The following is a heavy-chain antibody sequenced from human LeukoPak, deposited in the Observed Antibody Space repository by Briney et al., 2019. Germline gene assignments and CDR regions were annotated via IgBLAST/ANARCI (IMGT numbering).Heavy chain of an antibody. D-gene: IGHD5-12*01. V-gene: IGHV3-9*01. J-gene: IGHJ4*02. CDR3: AKGKYSGYDEGPLYFDY. CDR1: GFTFADYA. CDR2: IRWNSGSI. Sequence: GGSLRLSCAASGFTFADYAMHWVRQAPGKGLGWASGIRWNSGSIGYADSVKGRFTISRDNAKNSLYLQMNSLRAEDTALYYCAKGKYSGYDEGPLYFDYWGQGTLVTVSS.